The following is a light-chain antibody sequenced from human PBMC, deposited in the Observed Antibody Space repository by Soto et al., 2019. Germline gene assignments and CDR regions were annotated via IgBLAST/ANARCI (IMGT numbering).Light chain of an antibody. CDR1: SIDVGAYNY. J-gene: IGLJ1*01. CDR3: SSYTARGTRV. V-gene: IGLV2-14*01. CDR2: EVG. Sequence: QSALTQFAFVSGSPGQSITISCTGTSIDVGAYNYVSWYQQHPDKAPKLLIYEVGNRPSGVSFRFSGSKSGNTASLTISGLQAEDEADYYCSSYTARGTRVFGTGTKVTVL.